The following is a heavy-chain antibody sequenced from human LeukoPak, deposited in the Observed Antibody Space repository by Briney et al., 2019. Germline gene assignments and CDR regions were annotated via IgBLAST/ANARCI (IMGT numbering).Heavy chain of an antibody. Sequence: ASVKVSCKVSGYTLTELSMHWVRQAPGKGLEWMGWISAYNGNTNYAQKLQGRVTMTTDTSTSTAYMELRSLRSDDTAVYYCARSRVPDSDNAFDIWGQGTMVTVSS. V-gene: IGHV1-18*01. CDR2: ISAYNGNT. J-gene: IGHJ3*02. CDR3: ARSRVPDSDNAFDI. D-gene: IGHD3-22*01. CDR1: GYTLTELS.